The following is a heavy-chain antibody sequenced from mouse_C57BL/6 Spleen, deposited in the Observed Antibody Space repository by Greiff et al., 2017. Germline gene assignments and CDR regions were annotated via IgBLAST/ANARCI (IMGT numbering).Heavy chain of an antibody. CDR2: LDPSDSYT. V-gene: IGHV1-69*01. J-gene: IGHJ4*01. Sequence: QVQLQQPGAELVMPGASVKLSCKASGYTFTSYWMHWVKQRPGQGLEWIGELDPSDSYTNYNQKFKGKSTLTVDKSSSTAYMQLSSLTSEDSAVYYCARQDSNWIDYYAMDYWGQGTSVTVSS. CDR1: GYTFTSYW. D-gene: IGHD2-5*01. CDR3: ARQDSNWIDYYAMDY.